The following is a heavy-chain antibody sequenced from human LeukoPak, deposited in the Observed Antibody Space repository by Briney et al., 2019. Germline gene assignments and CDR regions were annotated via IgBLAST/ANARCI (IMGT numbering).Heavy chain of an antibody. CDR2: ISYDGSNK. Sequence: GGSLRLSCTASGFTVRSNYLSWVRQAPGKGLEWVAVISYDGSNKYYADSVKGRFTISRDNSKNTLYLQMNSLRAEDTAVYYCARRYCSGGSYRRCWFDPWGQGTLVTVSS. J-gene: IGHJ5*02. CDR3: ARRYCSGGSYRRCWFDP. CDR1: GFTVRSNY. V-gene: IGHV3-30*03. D-gene: IGHD2-15*01.